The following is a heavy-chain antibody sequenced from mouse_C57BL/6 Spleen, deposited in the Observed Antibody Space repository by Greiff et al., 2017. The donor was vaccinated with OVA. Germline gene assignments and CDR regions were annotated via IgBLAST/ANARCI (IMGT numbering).Heavy chain of an antibody. V-gene: IGHV3-8*01. CDR3: AREGGYYYAMDY. Sequence: EVKLVESGPGLAKPSQTLSLTCSVTGYSITSDYWNWLRKFPGNKLEYMGYISYSGSTYYNPSLKSRISITRDTSKNQYYLQLNSVTTEDTATYYCAREGGYYYAMDYWGQGTSVTVSS. J-gene: IGHJ4*01. CDR2: ISYSGST. CDR1: GYSITSDY.